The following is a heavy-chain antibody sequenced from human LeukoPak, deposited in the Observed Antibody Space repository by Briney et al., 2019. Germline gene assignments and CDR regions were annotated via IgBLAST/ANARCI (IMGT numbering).Heavy chain of an antibody. CDR3: ARETRTNYYGSGSYVSLFDP. Sequence: SETLSLTCAVYGGSFSGYYWSWIRQPPGKGLEWIGEINHSGSTNYNPSLKGRVTISVDTSKNQFSLKLSSVTAADTAVYYCARETRTNYYGSGSYVSLFDPWGQGTLVTVSS. J-gene: IGHJ5*02. CDR2: INHSGST. V-gene: IGHV4-34*01. D-gene: IGHD3-10*01. CDR1: GGSFSGYY.